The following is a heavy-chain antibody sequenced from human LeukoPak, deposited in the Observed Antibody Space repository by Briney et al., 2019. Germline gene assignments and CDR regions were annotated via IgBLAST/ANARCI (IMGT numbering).Heavy chain of an antibody. J-gene: IGHJ4*02. CDR1: GFTFDDHG. V-gene: IGHV3-20*04. Sequence: GGSLRLSCAASGFTFDDHGMSWVRQAPGKGLEWVSGINWNGGSRDSDSVKGRFTISRDNAKNSLYLQMNSLRAEDTALYYCARDQGYYFDYWGQGTLVTVSS. CDR2: INWNGGSR. CDR3: ARDQGYYFDY.